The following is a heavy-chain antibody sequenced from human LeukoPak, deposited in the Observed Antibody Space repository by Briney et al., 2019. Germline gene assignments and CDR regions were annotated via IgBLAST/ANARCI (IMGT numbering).Heavy chain of an antibody. CDR3: ARVLGPFRGVLLDY. J-gene: IGHJ4*02. D-gene: IGHD3-10*01. Sequence: ASVKVSCKASGYTFTGYYMHWVRQAPGQGLEWMGWISAYNGNTNYAQKLQSRVTMTTDTSTSTAYMELRSLRSDDTAVYYCARVLGPFRGVLLDYWGQGTLVTVSS. CDR1: GYTFTGYY. V-gene: IGHV1-18*04. CDR2: ISAYNGNT.